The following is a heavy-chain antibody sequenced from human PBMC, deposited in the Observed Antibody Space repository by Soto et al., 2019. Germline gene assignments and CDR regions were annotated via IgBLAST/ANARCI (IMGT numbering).Heavy chain of an antibody. CDR1: GCSISYYY. CDR2: IYYSGKN. D-gene: IGHD6-13*01. V-gene: IGHV4-59*08. Sequence: QVQLQQSGPGLVKPSETLSLTCTASGCSISYYYWSWVRQPPGKGLEWIGYIYYSGKNKYNPSLRSRVTRSVDTAKNHFPLNLSPVTAADTAVYYCARHPEGSTIYYYGMDVWGQWTTVTVSS. J-gene: IGHJ6*02. CDR3: ARHPEGSTIYYYGMDV.